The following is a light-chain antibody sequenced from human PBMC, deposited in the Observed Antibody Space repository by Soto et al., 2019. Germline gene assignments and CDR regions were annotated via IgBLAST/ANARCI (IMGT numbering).Light chain of an antibody. CDR3: QQSYGTPWT. J-gene: IGKJ1*01. Sequence: DIQMTQSPSSLSASVGDRVTITCRASQSISTYLNWYQQKPGKGPNLLIYAASSLQRGVPSRFSGSGSGRDFVLTISSLQPEDSATYYCQQSYGTPWTFGQGTKVDI. CDR2: AAS. CDR1: QSISTY. V-gene: IGKV1-39*01.